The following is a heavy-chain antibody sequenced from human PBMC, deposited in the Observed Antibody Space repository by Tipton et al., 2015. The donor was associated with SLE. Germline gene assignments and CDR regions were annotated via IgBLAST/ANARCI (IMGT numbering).Heavy chain of an antibody. CDR3: ARSRVGNTMIVVFDY. CDR2: INHSGST. Sequence: TLSLTCAVYGGSFSGYYWSWIRQPPGKGLEWIGEINHSGSTNYNPSLKRRVTISVDTSKNQFSLKLSSVTAADTAVYYCARSRVGNTMIVVFDYWGQGTLVTVSS. D-gene: IGHD3-22*01. CDR1: GGSFSGYY. J-gene: IGHJ4*02. V-gene: IGHV4-34*01.